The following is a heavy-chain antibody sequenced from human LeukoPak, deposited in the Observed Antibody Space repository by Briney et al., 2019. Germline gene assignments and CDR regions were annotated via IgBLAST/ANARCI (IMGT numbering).Heavy chain of an antibody. D-gene: IGHD3-10*01. J-gene: IGHJ4*02. CDR3: ARSSGSGSYYITDEFDY. Sequence: SETLSLTCTVSGGSISSSSYYWGWIRQPPGKGLEWIGSIYYSGSTYYNPSLKSRVTISVDTSKNQFSLKLSSVTAADTAVYYCARSSGSGSYYITDEFDYWGQGTLVTVSS. V-gene: IGHV4-39*01. CDR2: IYYSGST. CDR1: GGSISSSSYY.